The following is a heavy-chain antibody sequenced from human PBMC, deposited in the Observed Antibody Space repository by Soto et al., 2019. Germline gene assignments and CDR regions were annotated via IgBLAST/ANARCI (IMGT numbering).Heavy chain of an antibody. Sequence: QVQLVQSGADVKKPGASVKVSCKASGYTFTSYAMHWVRQAPGQRLEWMGWINAGNGNTKYSQKFQGRVTITRDTSASTAYMALSSLRSDDTAVYYCARDLSRSGSYDIYYYYYAMDVWGQGTTVTVSS. CDR1: GYTFTSYA. J-gene: IGHJ6*02. CDR2: INAGNGNT. V-gene: IGHV1-3*01. CDR3: ARDLSRSGSYDIYYYYYAMDV. D-gene: IGHD1-26*01.